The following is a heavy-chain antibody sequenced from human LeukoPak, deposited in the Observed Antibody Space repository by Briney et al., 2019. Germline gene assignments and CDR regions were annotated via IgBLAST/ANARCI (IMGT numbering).Heavy chain of an antibody. Sequence: TTSQTLSLTCTVSGVSISSGGYFWSWIRQPAGKGLEWIGRFYVSGSTNYNPSLQSRVTISVDTSKNQFSLKLTSVTAADTAAYYCAVGNCPTTSCYPGVTFDIWGQGTMVTVSS. J-gene: IGHJ3*02. D-gene: IGHD2-2*01. CDR1: GVSISSGGYF. V-gene: IGHV4-61*02. CDR3: AVGNCPTTSCYPGVTFDI. CDR2: FYVSGST.